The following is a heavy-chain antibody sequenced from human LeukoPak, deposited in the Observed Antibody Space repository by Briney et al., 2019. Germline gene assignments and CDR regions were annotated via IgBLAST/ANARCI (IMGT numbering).Heavy chain of an antibody. CDR3: ARRERLGYSHGRGTLDI. D-gene: IGHD5-18*01. CDR2: IYSGGST. CDR1: GFTVSSNY. Sequence: QPGGSLRLSCAASGFTVSSNYMSWVRQAPGKGLEWVSVIYSGGSTYYADSVKGRFTISRDNSRNTLYLQMNSLRVEDTAVYYCARRERLGYSHGRGTLDIWGQGTMVTVSS. V-gene: IGHV3-66*01. J-gene: IGHJ3*02.